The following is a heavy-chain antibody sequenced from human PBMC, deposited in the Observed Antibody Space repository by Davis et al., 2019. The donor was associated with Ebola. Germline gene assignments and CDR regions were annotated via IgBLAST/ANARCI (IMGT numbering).Heavy chain of an antibody. V-gene: IGHV4-4*02. CDR2: IYHSGST. CDR1: GGSISSSNW. D-gene: IGHD3-16*02. J-gene: IGHJ6*02. Sequence: MPSETLSLTCAVSGGSISSSNWWSWVRQPPGKGLEWIGEIYHSGSTYYNPSLKSRVTISVDTSKNQFSLKLSSVTAADTAVYYCARTRYTYGMDVWGQGTTVTVSS. CDR3: ARTRYTYGMDV.